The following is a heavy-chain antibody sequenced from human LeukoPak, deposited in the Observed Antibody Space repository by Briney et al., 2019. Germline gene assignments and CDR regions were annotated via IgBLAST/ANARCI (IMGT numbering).Heavy chain of an antibody. J-gene: IGHJ3*02. CDR2: ISSSSSYI. CDR1: GFTFSSYS. CDR3: ARDLSPPYCGGDCYSFDI. D-gene: IGHD2-21*01. Sequence: GGSLRLSYAASGFTFSSYSMNWVRRAPGKALEWVSCISSSSSYIYYADSVKGRFTISRDNAKNSLYLQMNSLRAEDTAVYYCARDLSPPYCGGDCYSFDIWGQGTMVTVSS. V-gene: IGHV3-21*01.